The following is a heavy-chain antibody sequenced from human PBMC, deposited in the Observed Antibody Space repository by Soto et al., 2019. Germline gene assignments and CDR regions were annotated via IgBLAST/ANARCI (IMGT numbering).Heavy chain of an antibody. CDR1: GFTFSDYW. V-gene: IGHV3-7*04. CDR2: IKQDGSEI. CDR3: ARSSGWTGDY. J-gene: IGHJ4*02. Sequence: EVQLVESGGDLVQPGGSLRLSCVASGFTFSDYWMNWVRQFPGKGLEWVSNIKQDGSEINYVDSVKGRFTVSRDNAKKSLYLEMNSLRAEDTAVYYCARSSGWTGDYWGQGILVTVSS. D-gene: IGHD3-10*01.